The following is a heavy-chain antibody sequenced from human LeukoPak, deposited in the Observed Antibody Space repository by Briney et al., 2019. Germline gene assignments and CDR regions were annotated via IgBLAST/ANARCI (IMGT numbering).Heavy chain of an antibody. Sequence: SGPTLVQPTQPLTLTCTFSGLSLSTSRGGVGGIRQAPGKALEWLALIYWDDDERYSPSLKNRFTITKDTSKNQVILTTTNMHPVDTATYYCAHVMITFGGVIRDDAFDFWGQGTMVTVSS. CDR3: AHVMITFGGVIRDDAFDF. J-gene: IGHJ3*01. D-gene: IGHD3-16*02. CDR1: GLSLSTSRGG. V-gene: IGHV2-5*02. CDR2: IYWDDDE.